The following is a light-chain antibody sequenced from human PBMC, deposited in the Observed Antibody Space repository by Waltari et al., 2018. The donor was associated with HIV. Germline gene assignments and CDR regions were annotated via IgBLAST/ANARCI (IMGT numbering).Light chain of an antibody. CDR1: QTITSSY. Sequence: EIELTQSPDTLSLSPGERATLSCRASQTITSSYLAWYQQKPGQAPRVLIYDISSRATGIPDRFSGSGSGTDFTLTISRLEPEDFAVYYCQHYGSVLWTFGQGTKVEIK. CDR2: DIS. V-gene: IGKV3-20*01. J-gene: IGKJ1*01. CDR3: QHYGSVLWT.